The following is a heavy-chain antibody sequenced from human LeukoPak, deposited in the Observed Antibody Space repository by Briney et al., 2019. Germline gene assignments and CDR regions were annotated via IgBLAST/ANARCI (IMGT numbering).Heavy chain of an antibody. J-gene: IGHJ6*03. CDR1: GGSISSYY. CDR3: ARAGSSGYPYYYYMDV. Sequence: PSETLSLTCTVSGGSISSYYWSWIRQPPGKGLEWIGYIYYSGSTNYNPSLKSRVTISVDTSKNQFSLKLSSVTAADTAVCYCARAGSSGYPYYYYMDVWGKGTTVTVSS. D-gene: IGHD3-22*01. V-gene: IGHV4-59*01. CDR2: IYYSGST.